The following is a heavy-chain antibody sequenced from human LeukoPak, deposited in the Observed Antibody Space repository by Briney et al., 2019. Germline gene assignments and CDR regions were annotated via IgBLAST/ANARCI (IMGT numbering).Heavy chain of an antibody. V-gene: IGHV1-18*01. CDR1: GYTFTSYG. J-gene: IGHJ4*02. Sequence: ASVKFSCKASGYTFTSYGISWVRQAPGQGHEWMGWISAYNGNTNYAQKLQGRVTMTTDTSTSTAYMELRSLRSDDTAVYYCAREDYYDSSGQPARHTFDYWGQGTLVTVSS. CDR2: ISAYNGNT. D-gene: IGHD3-22*01. CDR3: AREDYYDSSGQPARHTFDY.